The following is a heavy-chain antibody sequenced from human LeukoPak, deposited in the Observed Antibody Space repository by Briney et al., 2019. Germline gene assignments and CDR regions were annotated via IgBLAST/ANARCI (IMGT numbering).Heavy chain of an antibody. CDR3: ARRPAARYYFDY. D-gene: IGHD2-2*01. V-gene: IGHV4-59*08. J-gene: IGHJ4*02. Sequence: SETLSLTCTVSGGSISSYYWSWIRQPPGKGLEWIGYIYYSGSTNYNPSLKSRVTISVDTSKNQFSLKLSSVTAADTAVYYCARRPAARYYFDYWGQGTLVTVSS. CDR1: GGSISSYY. CDR2: IYYSGST.